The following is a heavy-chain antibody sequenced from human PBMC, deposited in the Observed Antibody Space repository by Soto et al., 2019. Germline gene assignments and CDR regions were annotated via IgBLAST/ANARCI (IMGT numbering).Heavy chain of an antibody. CDR1: GGSISSSNW. CDR3: ARYSSGWYDDEAFDI. V-gene: IGHV4-4*02. J-gene: IGHJ3*02. Sequence: QVQLQESGPGLVKPSGTLSLTCAVSGGSISSSNWWSWVRQPPGKGLEWIGEIYHSGSTNYNPSLKSRVTISVDKSKNQFSPKLSSVTAADTAVYYCARYSSGWYDDEAFDIWGQGTMVTVSS. CDR2: IYHSGST. D-gene: IGHD6-19*01.